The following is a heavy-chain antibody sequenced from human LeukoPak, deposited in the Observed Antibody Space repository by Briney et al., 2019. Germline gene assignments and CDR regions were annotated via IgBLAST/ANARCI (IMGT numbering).Heavy chain of an antibody. CDR2: ISYDGSNK. V-gene: IGHV3-30-3*01. Sequence: GGSLRLSCAASGFTFSSYAMHWVRQAPGKGLEWVAVISYDGSNKYYADSVKGRFTISRDDSKNTLYVQMNSLRTEDTAVYYCARDPLDSSGLMNWFDPWGQGTLVTVSS. CDR1: GFTFSSYA. J-gene: IGHJ5*02. CDR3: ARDPLDSSGLMNWFDP. D-gene: IGHD3-22*01.